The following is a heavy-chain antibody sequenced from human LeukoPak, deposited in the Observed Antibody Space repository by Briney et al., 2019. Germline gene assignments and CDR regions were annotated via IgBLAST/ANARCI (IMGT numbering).Heavy chain of an antibody. CDR3: AASPLAAQTGGDFDY. CDR2: ISAYNGNT. Sequence: ASVKVSCKASGYTFTSYGISWVRQAPGQGLEWMGWISAYNGNTNYAQKLQGRVTMTTDTSTSTAYMELRSLRSDDTAVYYCAASPLAAQTGGDFDYWGQGTLVTVSS. D-gene: IGHD6-6*01. J-gene: IGHJ4*02. V-gene: IGHV1-18*01. CDR1: GYTFTSYG.